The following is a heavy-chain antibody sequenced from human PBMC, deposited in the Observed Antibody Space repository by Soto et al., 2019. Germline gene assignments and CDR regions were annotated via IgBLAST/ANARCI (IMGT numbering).Heavy chain of an antibody. V-gene: IGHV1-3*01. D-gene: IGHD5-18*01. J-gene: IGHJ6*02. CDR2: INPDNGNT. CDR1: GYTFTGYY. Sequence: ASVKVSCKASGYTFTGYYMHWVRQAPGQRLEWKGWINPDNGNTKYSQKFQDRVTITRGTSASTAYMELSSLRSEDTAVYYCARVYRYTYGYDYYGMDVWGQGTTVTVSS. CDR3: ARVYRYTYGYDYYGMDV.